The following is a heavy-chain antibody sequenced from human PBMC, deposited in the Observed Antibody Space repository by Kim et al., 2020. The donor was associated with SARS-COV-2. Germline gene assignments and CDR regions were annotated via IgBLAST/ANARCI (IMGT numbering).Heavy chain of an antibody. D-gene: IGHD6-13*01. CDR3: AKGGIAATGGYYYGMDV. V-gene: IGHV3-43*01. J-gene: IGHJ6*04. CDR2: ISWDGGST. Sequence: GGSLRLSCAASGFTFDDYTMHWVRQAPGKGLEWVSLISWDGGSTYYADSVKGRFTNSRDNNKNSLYLQMNSLRTEDTALYYCAKGGIAATGGYYYGMDVWGKGTTVTVSS. CDR1: GFTFDDYT.